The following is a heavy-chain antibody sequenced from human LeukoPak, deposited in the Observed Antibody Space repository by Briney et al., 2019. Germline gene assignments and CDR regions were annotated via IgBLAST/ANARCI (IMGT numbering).Heavy chain of an antibody. Sequence: SETLSLTCAVSGGSISSGGYSWSWIRQPPGKGLEWIGYIYYSGSTNYNPSLKSRVTISVDTSKNQFSLKLSSVTAADTAVYYCARYGLARAGRWFDPWGQGTLVTVSS. D-gene: IGHD1-14*01. V-gene: IGHV4-61*08. J-gene: IGHJ5*02. CDR1: GGSISSGGYS. CDR3: ARYGLARAGRWFDP. CDR2: IYYSGST.